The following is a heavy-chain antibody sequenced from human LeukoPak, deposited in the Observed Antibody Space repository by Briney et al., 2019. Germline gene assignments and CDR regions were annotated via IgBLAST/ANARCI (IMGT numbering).Heavy chain of an antibody. CDR3: ARDRAYPYDFWSGYYTPFDY. CDR1: GYTFTSYG. J-gene: IGHJ4*02. CDR2: ISAYNGNT. Sequence: ASVKVSCKASGYTFTSYGISWVRQAPGQGLEWMGWISAYNGNTNYAQKLQGRVTMTTDTSTSTAYMELRSLRSDDTAVYYCARDRAYPYDFWSGYYTPFDYWGQGTLVTVSS. V-gene: IGHV1-18*01. D-gene: IGHD3-3*01.